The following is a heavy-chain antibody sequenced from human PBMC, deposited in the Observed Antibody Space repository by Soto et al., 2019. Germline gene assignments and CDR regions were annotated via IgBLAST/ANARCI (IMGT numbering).Heavy chain of an antibody. CDR3: AKDTGRGNRIAVAGPLTDY. CDR2: ISGSGGST. V-gene: IGHV3-23*01. J-gene: IGHJ4*02. CDR1: GFTFSSYA. D-gene: IGHD6-19*01. Sequence: EVQLLESGGGLVQPGGSLRLSCAASGFTFSSYAMSWVRQAPGKGLEWVSAISGSGGSTYYADSVKGRFTISRDNSKNTLYLQRNSLRAEDTAVYYCAKDTGRGNRIAVAGPLTDYWGQGTLVTVSS.